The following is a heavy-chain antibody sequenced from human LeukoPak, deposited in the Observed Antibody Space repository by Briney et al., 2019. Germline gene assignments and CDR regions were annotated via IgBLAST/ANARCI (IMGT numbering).Heavy chain of an antibody. V-gene: IGHV4-34*01. Sequence: SETLSLTCAVYGGSFSGYYWSWIRQPPGKGLEWIGEINHSGSTNYNPSLKSRVTISVDTSKNQFPLKLSSVTAADTAVYYCARGQRYYDSSGYYRYYYYGMDVWGQGTTVTVSS. CDR3: ARGQRYYDSSGYYRYYYYGMDV. J-gene: IGHJ6*02. CDR2: INHSGST. CDR1: GGSFSGYY. D-gene: IGHD3-22*01.